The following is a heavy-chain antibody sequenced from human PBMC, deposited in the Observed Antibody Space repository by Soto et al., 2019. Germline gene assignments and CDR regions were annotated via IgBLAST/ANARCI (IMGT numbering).Heavy chain of an antibody. CDR1: GYTFTGYH. D-gene: IGHD3-22*01. CDR3: VRYRRLYDSGSYATANDAFDV. V-gene: IGHV1-2*02. CDR2: INPNSGGT. J-gene: IGHJ3*01. Sequence: ASVKVSCKASGYTFTGYHMHWVRQAPGQGLEWMGWINPNSGGTNYAQKFQGRVTMTRDTSISTAYMEVSRLRSDDTAVYYCVRYRRLYDSGSYATANDAFDVWGQGTMVTVSS.